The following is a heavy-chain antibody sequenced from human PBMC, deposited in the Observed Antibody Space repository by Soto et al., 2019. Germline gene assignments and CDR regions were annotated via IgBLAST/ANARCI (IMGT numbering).Heavy chain of an antibody. V-gene: IGHV4-31*03. CDR2: IYYSGST. J-gene: IGHJ4*02. D-gene: IGHD5-18*01. CDR1: GGSISSGGYY. CDR3: ARLDRTRLLFDY. Sequence: PSETLSLTCTVSGGSISSGGYYWSWIRQHPGKGLEWIGYIYYSGSTYYNPSLKSRVTISVDTSKNQFSLKLSSVTAADTAVYYCARLDRTRLLFDYWGQGTLVTVSS.